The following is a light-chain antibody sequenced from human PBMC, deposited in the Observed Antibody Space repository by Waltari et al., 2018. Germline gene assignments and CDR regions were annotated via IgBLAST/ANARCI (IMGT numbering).Light chain of an antibody. V-gene: IGKV3-11*01. J-gene: IGKJ1*01. CDR1: LSISNY. Sequence: EIVLTQSPATLSLSPGERATLSCRASLSISNYLAWYQQKPGQAPRLLIYDASNRATGIPARFSGSGSGDDFTLTISSLEPEDSAVYYCQQRIDSWTFGQGTKVEIK. CDR3: QQRIDSWT. CDR2: DAS.